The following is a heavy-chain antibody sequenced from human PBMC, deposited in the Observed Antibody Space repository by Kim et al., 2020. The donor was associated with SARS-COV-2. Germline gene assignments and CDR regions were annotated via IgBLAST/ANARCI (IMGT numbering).Heavy chain of an antibody. J-gene: IGHJ4*02. Sequence: YYAESVKGRFTISRDNAKNSLYLQMNSLRAEDTAVYYCARVGVVGGHYDYWGQGTLVTVSS. CDR3: ARVGVVGGHYDY. D-gene: IGHD3-22*01. V-gene: IGHV3-21*01.